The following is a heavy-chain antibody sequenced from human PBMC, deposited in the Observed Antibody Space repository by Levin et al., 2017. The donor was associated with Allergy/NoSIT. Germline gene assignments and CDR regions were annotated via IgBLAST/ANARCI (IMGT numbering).Heavy chain of an antibody. V-gene: IGHV4-59*01. CDR3: ARGRPPVAVAGFDY. Sequence: SQTLSLTCTVSGDSISSSSWNWIRQSPGKGPEWIGYISHSGNTNYNPSLQSRVTISVDTSKNQLSLKLMSVTAADTAVYYCARGRPPVAVAGFDYWGQGTLVTVSS. CDR2: ISHSGNT. D-gene: IGHD6-19*01. J-gene: IGHJ4*02. CDR1: GDSISSSS.